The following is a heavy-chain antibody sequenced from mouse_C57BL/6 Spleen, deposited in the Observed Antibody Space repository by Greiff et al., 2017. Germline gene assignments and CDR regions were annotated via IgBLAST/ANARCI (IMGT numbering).Heavy chain of an antibody. CDR1: GFSLTSYG. V-gene: IGHV2-5*01. J-gene: IGHJ4*01. Sequence: VQRVESGPGLVQPSQSLSITCTVSGFSLTSYGVHWVRQSPGKGLEWLGVIWRGGSTDYNAAFMSRLSITKDNSKSQVFFKMNSLQADDTAIYYCAKNGWLPPYYAMDYWGQGTSVTVSS. D-gene: IGHD2-3*01. CDR2: IWRGGST. CDR3: AKNGWLPPYYAMDY.